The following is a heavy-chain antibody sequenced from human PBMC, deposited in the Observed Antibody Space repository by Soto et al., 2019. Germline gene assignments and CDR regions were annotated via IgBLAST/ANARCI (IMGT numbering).Heavy chain of an antibody. CDR2: ISAYNDNT. CDR1: GYTFTSYG. CDR3: ARNTEINNWFDP. V-gene: IGHV1-18*04. J-gene: IGHJ5*02. Sequence: ASVKVSCKASGYTFTSYGISWVRQAPGQGLEWMGWISAYNDNTNYAQKLQGRVTMTTDTSTSTAYMELRSLRSDDTAVYYCARNTEINNWFDPWGQGTLVTVSS. D-gene: IGHD2-8*02.